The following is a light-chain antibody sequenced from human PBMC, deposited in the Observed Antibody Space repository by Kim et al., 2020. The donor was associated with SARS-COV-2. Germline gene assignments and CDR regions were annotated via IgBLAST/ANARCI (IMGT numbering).Light chain of an antibody. CDR3: CSYAGSSSLV. Sequence: GQSSTISCTGTSSDVGGDNYVSWYQHHPGKAPKLMTYGVTGRPSGVPDRFSGSKSGNTASLTISGLQAEDEADYYCCSYAGSSSLVFGGGTQLTVL. V-gene: IGLV2-11*01. J-gene: IGLJ3*02. CDR2: GVT. CDR1: SSDVGGDNY.